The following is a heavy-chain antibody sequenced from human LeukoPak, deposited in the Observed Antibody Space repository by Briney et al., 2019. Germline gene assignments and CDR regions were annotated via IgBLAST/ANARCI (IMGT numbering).Heavy chain of an antibody. CDR2: INADGSET. D-gene: IGHD1-7*01. CDR3: ARAPDPGTADY. V-gene: IGHV3-7*01. Sequence: GGSLRLSCAASGFTFRSYWMSWVRQAPGKGLEWVANINADGSETYYVDSVKGRFAISRDNARNSLYLHMNSLRAEDTALYYCARAPDPGTADYWGQGTLVTVSS. CDR1: GFTFRSYW. J-gene: IGHJ4*02.